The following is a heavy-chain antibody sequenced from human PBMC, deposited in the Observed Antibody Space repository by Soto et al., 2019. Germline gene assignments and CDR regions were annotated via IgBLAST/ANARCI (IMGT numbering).Heavy chain of an antibody. CDR3: ARSNHFDP. J-gene: IGHJ5*02. V-gene: IGHV3-33*01. Sequence: GGSLRLSCAASGFTFSSYGMHWVRQAPGKGLEWVAVIWYDGSNKYYADSVKGRFTISSDNSKNTLYLQMNSLRAEDTAVYYCARSNHFDPWGQGTRVTAPQ. CDR1: GFTFSSYG. CDR2: IWYDGSNK.